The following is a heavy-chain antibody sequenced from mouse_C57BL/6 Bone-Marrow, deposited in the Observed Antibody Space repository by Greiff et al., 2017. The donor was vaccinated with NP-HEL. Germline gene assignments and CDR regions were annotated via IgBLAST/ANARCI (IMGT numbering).Heavy chain of an antibody. V-gene: IGHV14-2*01. CDR2: IDPEDGET. CDR1: GFNITDYY. D-gene: IGHD2-2*01. Sequence: EVQRVESGAELVKPGASVKLSCTASGFNITDYYMHWVKQRTEQGLEWIGRIDPEDGETKYAPKFQGKATITADTSSNTAYLQLSSLTSEDTAVYYCARDLLWLRRGYFDVWGTGTTVTVSS. J-gene: IGHJ1*03. CDR3: ARDLLWLRRGYFDV.